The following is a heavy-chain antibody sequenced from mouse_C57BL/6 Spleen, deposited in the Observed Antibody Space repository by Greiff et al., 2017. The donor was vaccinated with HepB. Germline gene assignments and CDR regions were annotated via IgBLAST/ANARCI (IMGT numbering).Heavy chain of an antibody. J-gene: IGHJ1*03. V-gene: IGHV1-7*01. CDR3: ASSTVGYFDV. D-gene: IGHD1-1*01. CDR1: GYTFTSYW. Sequence: VQLQQSGAELAKPGASVKLSCKASGYTFTSYWMHWVKQRPGQGLEWIGYINPSSGYTKYNQKFKDKATLTADKSSSTAYMQLSSLTYEDAAVYYCASSTVGYFDVWGTGTTVTVSS. CDR2: INPSSGYT.